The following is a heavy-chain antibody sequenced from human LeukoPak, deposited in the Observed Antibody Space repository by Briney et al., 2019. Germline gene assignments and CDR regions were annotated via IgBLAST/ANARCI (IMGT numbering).Heavy chain of an antibody. V-gene: IGHV4-39*01. J-gene: IGHJ4*02. Sequence: PSETLSLTCTVSGGSITNASFYWGWIRQPPGTGLEWIASVYYAGTTHYNPSLESRVTISVDTSKNQFSLKLSSVTAADTAVYYCARSRDGYFYWGQGTPVTVSS. CDR1: GGSITNASFY. CDR2: VYYAGTT. CDR3: ARSRDGYFY. D-gene: IGHD5-24*01.